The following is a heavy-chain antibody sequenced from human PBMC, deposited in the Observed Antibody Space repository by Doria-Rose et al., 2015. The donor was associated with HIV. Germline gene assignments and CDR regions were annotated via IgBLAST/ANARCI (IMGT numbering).Heavy chain of an antibody. D-gene: IGHD7-27*01. Sequence: QAPGKGLEWVGRIKSKIEGGATDYAAPVKGRFIISRDDSKNTLYLQLNSLKTEDSAVYYCHTGDFWYFDLWGRGTLVTVS. CDR3: HTGDFWYFDL. CDR2: IKSKIEGGAT. J-gene: IGHJ2*01. V-gene: IGHV3-15*01.